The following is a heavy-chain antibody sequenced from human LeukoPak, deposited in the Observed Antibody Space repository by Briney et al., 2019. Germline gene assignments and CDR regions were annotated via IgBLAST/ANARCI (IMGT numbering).Heavy chain of an antibody. J-gene: IGHJ4*02. CDR2: ISTNGGST. CDR1: GSTFSIYA. CDR3: VKSRSGLVREKVFDY. V-gene: IGHV3-64D*09. D-gene: IGHD6-19*01. Sequence: PGGSLRLSCSASGSTFSIYAMHWVRQAPGKGLEYVSVISTNGGSTYYADSVKGRFTISRDNSKNTLYLQMSSLRADDTAVYYCVKSRSGLVREKVFDYWGQGTLVTVSS.